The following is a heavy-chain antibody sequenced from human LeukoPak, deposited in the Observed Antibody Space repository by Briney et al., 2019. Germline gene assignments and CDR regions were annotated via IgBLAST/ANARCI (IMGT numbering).Heavy chain of an antibody. V-gene: IGHV3-33*06. CDR3: AKVMVPTVTTRPSFDY. CDR2: IWYDGSNK. J-gene: IGHJ4*02. Sequence: GGSLRLSCAASGFTFSSYGMHWVRQAPGKGLEWVAVIWYDGSNKYYADSVKGRFTISRDNSKNTLYLQMNSLRAEDTAVYYCAKVMVPTVTTRPSFDYWGQGTLVTVSS. D-gene: IGHD4-17*01. CDR1: GFTFSSYG.